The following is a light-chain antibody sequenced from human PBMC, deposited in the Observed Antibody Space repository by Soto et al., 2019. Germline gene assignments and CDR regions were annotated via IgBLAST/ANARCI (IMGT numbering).Light chain of an antibody. CDR1: SSDVGGYNY. V-gene: IGLV2-8*01. J-gene: IGLJ1*01. Sequence: QSVLTQPPFASGSPGQSVAISCTGTSSDVGGYNYVSWYQQHQGTAPKLMMYEVNKRPSGVPDRFSGSKSGTSAALGITGFQTGDEADYYCGSWDSSLSAYVFGSGTKVSVL. CDR3: GSWDSSLSAYV. CDR2: EVN.